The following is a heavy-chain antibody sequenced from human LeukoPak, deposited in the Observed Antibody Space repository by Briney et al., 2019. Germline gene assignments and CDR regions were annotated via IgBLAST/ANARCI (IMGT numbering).Heavy chain of an antibody. CDR2: ISGSGDST. J-gene: IGHJ4*02. V-gene: IGHV3-23*01. CDR1: GFTFSSYS. D-gene: IGHD2-15*01. CDR3: AKTGAVVVAVAKFFDY. Sequence: PGGSLRLSCAASGFTFSSYSMNWARQAPGKGLEWVSAISGSGDSTNYADSVRGGFTISRDISKNTLDLEMKSSRAEDTTVYYCAKTGAVVVAVAKFFDYWGQGTLVTVSS.